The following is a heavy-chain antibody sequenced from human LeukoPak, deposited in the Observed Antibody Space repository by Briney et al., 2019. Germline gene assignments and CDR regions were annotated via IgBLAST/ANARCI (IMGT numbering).Heavy chain of an antibody. D-gene: IGHD3-3*01. CDR2: INWNGGST. CDR3: ARASITIFGAPWDV. CDR1: GFTFDDYG. V-gene: IGHV3-20*01. J-gene: IGHJ6*04. Sequence: GSLRLSCAASGFTFDDYGMSWVRPAPGKGLEWVSGINWNGGSTGYADSVKGRFTISRDNAKNSLYLQMNSLRAEDTALYHCARASITIFGAPWDVWGKGTTVTVSS.